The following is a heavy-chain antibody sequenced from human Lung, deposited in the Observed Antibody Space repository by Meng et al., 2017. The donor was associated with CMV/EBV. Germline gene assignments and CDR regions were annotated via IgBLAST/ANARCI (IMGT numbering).Heavy chain of an antibody. V-gene: IGHV3-7*01. J-gene: IGHJ4*02. Sequence: GESLKIPCVASGFSLSNYWMTWVRQAPGKALEWVANINQDGSQSYYVDSVRGRLTITRDNGGNSLYLQMNSLGGDDTAVYYCARDPNEDGGVTLGNWGQGIL. CDR2: INQDGSQS. D-gene: IGHD4-23*01. CDR3: ARDPNEDGGVTLGN. CDR1: GFSLSNYW.